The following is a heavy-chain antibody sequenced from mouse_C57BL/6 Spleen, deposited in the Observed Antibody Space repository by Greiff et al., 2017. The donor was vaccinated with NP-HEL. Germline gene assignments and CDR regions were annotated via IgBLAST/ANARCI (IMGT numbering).Heavy chain of an antibody. Sequence: EVKLVESGGGLVKPGGSLKLSCAASGFTFSDYGMHWVCQAPEKGLEWVAYISSGSSTIYYADTVKGRFTISRDNAKNTLFLQMTSLRSEDTAMYYCAREGIGTGMYYWGQGTSVTVSS. J-gene: IGHJ4*01. CDR1: GFTFSDYG. D-gene: IGHD4-1*01. V-gene: IGHV5-17*01. CDR2: ISSGSSTI. CDR3: AREGIGTGMYY.